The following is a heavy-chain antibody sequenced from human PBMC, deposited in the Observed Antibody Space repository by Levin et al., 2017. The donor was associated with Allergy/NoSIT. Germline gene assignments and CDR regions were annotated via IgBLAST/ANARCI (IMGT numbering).Heavy chain of an antibody. CDR2: IKSKTDGGTT. V-gene: IGHV3-15*01. CDR3: TSIPYCSGGSCYSGGSDPYLSNFDY. J-gene: IGHJ4*02. Sequence: GESLKISCAASGFTLSNAWMSWVRQAPGKGLEWVGRIKSKTDGGTTDYAAPVKGRFTISRDDSKNTLYLQMNSLKTEDTAVYYCTSIPYCSGGSCYSGGSDPYLSNFDYWGQGTLVTVSS. D-gene: IGHD2-15*01. CDR1: GFTLSNAW.